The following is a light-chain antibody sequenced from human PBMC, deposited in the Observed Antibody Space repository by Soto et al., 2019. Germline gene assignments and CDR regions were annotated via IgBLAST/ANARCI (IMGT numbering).Light chain of an antibody. CDR1: SSDVGGYNY. Sequence: QSALTQPPSASGSPGQSVTISCTGTSSDVGGYNYVSWYQQHPGKAPKLMISEVSKRPSGVPDRFSGSKSGNTASLTVSGLQTEDEADSYCSSYAGSNAYVFGLGTKVTVL. CDR2: EVS. J-gene: IGLJ1*01. CDR3: SSYAGSNAYV. V-gene: IGLV2-8*01.